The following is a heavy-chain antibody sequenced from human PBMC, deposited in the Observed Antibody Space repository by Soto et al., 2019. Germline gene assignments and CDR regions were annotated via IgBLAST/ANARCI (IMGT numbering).Heavy chain of an antibody. Sequence: GGSLRLSCAASGFTFSDYYMSWIRQAPGKGLEWVSYISSSSSYTNYADSVKGRFTISRDNAKNSLYLQMNSLRAEDTAVYYCARDGRYYDSSGYYYVWSDYRGQGTLVTVSS. CDR1: GFTFSDYY. D-gene: IGHD3-22*01. J-gene: IGHJ4*02. CDR2: ISSSSSYT. V-gene: IGHV3-11*05. CDR3: ARDGRYYDSSGYYYVWSDY.